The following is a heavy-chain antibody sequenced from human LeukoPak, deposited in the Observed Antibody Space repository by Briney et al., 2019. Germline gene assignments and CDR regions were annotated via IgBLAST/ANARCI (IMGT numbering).Heavy chain of an antibody. D-gene: IGHD5-18*01. CDR3: AGGGWLNAFDI. Sequence: PSETLSLTCAVYGGSFSGYYWSWIRQPPGKGLEWIGEINRSGSTNYNPSLKSRVTISVDTSKNQFSLKLSSVTAADTAVYYCAGGGWLNAFDIWGQGTMVTVSS. V-gene: IGHV4-34*01. J-gene: IGHJ3*02. CDR1: GGSFSGYY. CDR2: INRSGST.